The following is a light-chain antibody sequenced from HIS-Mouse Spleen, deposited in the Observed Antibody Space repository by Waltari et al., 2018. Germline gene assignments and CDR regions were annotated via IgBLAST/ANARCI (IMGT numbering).Light chain of an antibody. J-gene: IGLJ2*01. V-gene: IGLV3-10*01. CDR3: YSTDSSGNHRV. CDR1: ALTKKC. CDR2: EDS. Sequence: SCALTQPPSVSVSPAQTAGITRSGDALTKKCAYLYQQKSGQAPVLVIYEDSKRPSGIPERFSGSSSGTMATLTISGAQVEDEADYYCYSTDSSGNHRVFGGGTKLTVL.